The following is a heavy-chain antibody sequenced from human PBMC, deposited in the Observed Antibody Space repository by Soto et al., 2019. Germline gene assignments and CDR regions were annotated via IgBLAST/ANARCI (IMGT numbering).Heavy chain of an antibody. Sequence: QVQLQESGPGLVKPSETLSLTCTVSGGSVSSGSYYWSWIRQPPGKGLEWIGYIYYSVGTKYHPSLNSRVTISVETSKNQFSLKLSSVTAADTAVYYCARAGLGDGSDYWGQGTLVTVSS. CDR1: GGSVSSGSYY. J-gene: IGHJ4*02. V-gene: IGHV4-61*01. D-gene: IGHD3-3*01. CDR2: IYYSVGT. CDR3: ARAGLGDGSDY.